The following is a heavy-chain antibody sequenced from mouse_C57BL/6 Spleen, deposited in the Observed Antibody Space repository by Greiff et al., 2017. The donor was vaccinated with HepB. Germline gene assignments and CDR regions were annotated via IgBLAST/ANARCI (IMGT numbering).Heavy chain of an antibody. CDR1: GYTFTSYW. J-gene: IGHJ4*01. Sequence: QVQLQQSGAELVKPGASVKLSCKASGYTFTSYWMQWVKQRPGQGLEWIGEIDPSDSYTNYNQKFKGKATLTVDTSSSTAYMQLSSLTSEDSAVYYCARRVITTVVATGAMDYWGQGTSVTVSS. CDR2: IDPSDSYT. D-gene: IGHD1-1*01. CDR3: ARRVITTVVATGAMDY. V-gene: IGHV1-50*01.